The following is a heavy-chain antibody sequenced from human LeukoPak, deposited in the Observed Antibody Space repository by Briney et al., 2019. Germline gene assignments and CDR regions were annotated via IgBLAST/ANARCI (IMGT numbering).Heavy chain of an antibody. CDR2: IGGSGGSP. Sequence: PGGSLRLSCAASGFTFSTYVMTWVRQAPGKGLEWVSSIGGSGGSPYYANSVKGRFSTSRDNSKNTLYLEMNSLRDADTAVYYCAKGGIGSSSGLDYWGQGTLVTVSS. CDR3: AKGGIGSSSGLDY. V-gene: IGHV3-23*01. J-gene: IGHJ4*02. D-gene: IGHD5-18*01. CDR1: GFTFSTYV.